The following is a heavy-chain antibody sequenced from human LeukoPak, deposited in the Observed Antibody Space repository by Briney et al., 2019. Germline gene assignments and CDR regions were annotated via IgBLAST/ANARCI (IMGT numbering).Heavy chain of an antibody. J-gene: IGHJ4*02. D-gene: IGHD3-22*01. CDR2: IRYDGSNK. V-gene: IGHV3-30*02. CDR3: AKVWDDSSGYLQYYFDY. CDR1: GFTFSSYG. Sequence: GGSLRLSCAASGFTFSSYGMHWVRQAPGKGLEWVAFIRYDGSNKYYADSVKGRFTIPRDNSKNTLYLQMNSLRAEDTAVYYCAKVWDDSSGYLQYYFDYWGQGTLVTVSS.